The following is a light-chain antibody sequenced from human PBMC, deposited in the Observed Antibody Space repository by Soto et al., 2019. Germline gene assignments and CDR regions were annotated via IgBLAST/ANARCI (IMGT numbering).Light chain of an antibody. CDR3: SSYTSSSTGV. Sequence: QSVLTQPASVSGSPGQSITISCTGTSSDVGGYNYVSWYQQHPGKAPKLMIYEVSNRPSGVSNRFSASKSGNTASLTISGLQAEDEADYHCSSYTSSSTGVFGGGTKLTVL. J-gene: IGLJ3*02. CDR2: EVS. CDR1: SSDVGGYNY. V-gene: IGLV2-14*01.